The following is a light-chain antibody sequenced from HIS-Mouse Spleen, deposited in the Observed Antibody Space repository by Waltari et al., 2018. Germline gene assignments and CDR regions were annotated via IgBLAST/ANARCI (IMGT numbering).Light chain of an antibody. CDR1: NIGSKS. Sequence: SYVLTQPPSVSVAPGQTARITCGGNNIGSKSVHWYQQKPGQAPVLVVYDDSDRPSGGPGRFSGSNSGNMATLTISRVEAGDEADYYCQVWDSSSDRVFGTGTKVTVL. CDR2: DDS. V-gene: IGLV3-21*02. CDR3: QVWDSSSDRV. J-gene: IGLJ1*01.